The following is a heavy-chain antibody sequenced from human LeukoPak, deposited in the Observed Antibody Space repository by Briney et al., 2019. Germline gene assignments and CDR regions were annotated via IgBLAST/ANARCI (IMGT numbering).Heavy chain of an antibody. J-gene: IGHJ6*02. Sequence: PGTLSLTCAVSGGSISSSNWWSWVRQPPGKGLEWIGGIYHSGSTNYNPSLKSRITISVDTSKNHFSLRLSSVTAADTAVYYCAVAYYYYNLDVWGQGTTVTVSS. V-gene: IGHV4-4*03. CDR3: AVAYYYYNLDV. CDR1: GGSISSSNW. D-gene: IGHD5-12*01. CDR2: IYHSGST.